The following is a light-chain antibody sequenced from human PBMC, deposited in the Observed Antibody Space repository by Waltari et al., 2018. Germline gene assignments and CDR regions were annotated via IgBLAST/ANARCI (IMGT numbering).Light chain of an antibody. CDR1: QSVSSN. CDR3: QQYNNWPPYT. Sequence: EIVMTQSPATLSVSPGERATLSCRASQSVSSNLAWYPQKPGKAPRLLIYGASTRATGIPARFSGSGSGTEFTLTISSLQSEDFAVYYCQQYNNWPPYTFGQGTKLEIK. V-gene: IGKV3-15*01. J-gene: IGKJ2*01. CDR2: GAS.